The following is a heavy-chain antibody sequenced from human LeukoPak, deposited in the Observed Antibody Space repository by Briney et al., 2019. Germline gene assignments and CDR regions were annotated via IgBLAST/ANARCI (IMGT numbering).Heavy chain of an antibody. Sequence: PGGSLRLSCAASGFTFSSYWMSWVRQAPGKGLEWVANIKQDGSEKYYVDSVKGRFTISRDNAKNSLYLQMNSLRAEDTAVYYCARDELYAVAGAEGGVFDYWGQGTLVTVSS. J-gene: IGHJ4*02. V-gene: IGHV3-7*01. D-gene: IGHD6-19*01. CDR1: GFTFSSYW. CDR2: IKQDGSEK. CDR3: ARDELYAVAGAEGGVFDY.